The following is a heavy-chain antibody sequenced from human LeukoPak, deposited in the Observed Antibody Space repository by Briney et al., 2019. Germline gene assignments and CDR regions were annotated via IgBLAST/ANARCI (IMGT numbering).Heavy chain of an antibody. D-gene: IGHD4-17*01. CDR1: GFTFSSYG. V-gene: IGHV3-30*02. J-gene: IGHJ4*02. CDR2: IRYDGSNK. CDR3: AKCGDYGDYVYFDY. Sequence: GGSLRLSCAASGFTFSSYGMHWVRQAPGKRLEWVAFIRYDGSNKYYADSVKGRFTISRDNSKNTLYLQMNSLRAEDTAVYYCAKCGDYGDYVYFDYWGQGTLVTVSS.